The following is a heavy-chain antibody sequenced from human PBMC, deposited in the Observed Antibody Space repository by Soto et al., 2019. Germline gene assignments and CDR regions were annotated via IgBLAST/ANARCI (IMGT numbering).Heavy chain of an antibody. V-gene: IGHV6-1*01. CDR3: ARESPGYGDYVFFDS. CDR1: GDSVSIYSGA. J-gene: IGHJ4*02. D-gene: IGHD4-17*01. CDR2: TYYRSKWYN. Sequence: PSQTLSLTCVISGDSVSIYSGAWNWIRQSPSRGLEWLGRTYYRSKWYNDYAVSVKTRITISPDTSKNQFSLQLNSVTPEDTAVFYSARESPGYGDYVFFDSWGQGTRVTVSS.